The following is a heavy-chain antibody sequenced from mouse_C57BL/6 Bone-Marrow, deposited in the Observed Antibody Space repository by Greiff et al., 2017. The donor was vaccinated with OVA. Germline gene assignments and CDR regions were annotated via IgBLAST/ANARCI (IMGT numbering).Heavy chain of an antibody. D-gene: IGHD3-1*01. CDR2: IYPGDGDT. Sequence: VQLVESGPELVKPGASVKISCKASGYAFSSSWMNWVKQRPGQGLEWIGLIYPGDGDTNYNGKFKGKATLTAATSSSTAYMQLSSLTSEDSAVYFCASLHRFFDYWGQGTTLTVSS. CDR1: GYAFSSSW. J-gene: IGHJ2*01. V-gene: IGHV1-82*01. CDR3: ASLHRFFDY.